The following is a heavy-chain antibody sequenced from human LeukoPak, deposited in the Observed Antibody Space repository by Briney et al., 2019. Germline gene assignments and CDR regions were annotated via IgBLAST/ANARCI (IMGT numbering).Heavy chain of an antibody. V-gene: IGHV4-39*01. CDR1: GGSISSSSYY. Sequence: SETLSLTCTVSGGSISSSSYYWGWIRQPPGRGLECIGSIYYSGSTYYNSSLKSRVTISVDTSKNQFSLKLSSVTAADTAVYYCARGPHYYGSGSYRTYNWFDPRGQGTLVTVSS. CDR2: IYYSGST. D-gene: IGHD3-10*01. CDR3: ARGPHYYGSGSYRTYNWFDP. J-gene: IGHJ5*02.